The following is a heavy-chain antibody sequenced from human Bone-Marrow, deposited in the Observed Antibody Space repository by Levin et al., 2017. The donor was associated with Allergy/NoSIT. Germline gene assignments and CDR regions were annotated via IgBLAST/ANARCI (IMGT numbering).Heavy chain of an antibody. CDR3: ARGYDLDQYYFDS. Sequence: AGGSLRLSCAASGFTVSSNYMSWVRRAPGKGLEWVSILYSSGVTHFADSVKGRFTLSRDNSKNTMYLQMNSLRAEDTAVYYCARGYDLDQYYFDSWGQGTLVTVSS. CDR2: LYSSGVT. D-gene: IGHD5-12*01. J-gene: IGHJ4*02. CDR1: GFTVSSNY. V-gene: IGHV3-66*01.